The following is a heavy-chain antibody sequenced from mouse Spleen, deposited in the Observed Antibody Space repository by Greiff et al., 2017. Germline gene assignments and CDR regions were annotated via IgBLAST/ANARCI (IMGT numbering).Heavy chain of an antibody. CDR3: ARRGFSYDGSYWYFDV. Sequence: QVQLQQSGPELVKPGASVKISCKASGYAFSSSWMNWVKQRPGKGLEWIGRIYPGDGDTNYNGKFKGKATLTADKSSSTAYMQLSSLTSEDSAVYFCARRGFSYDGSYWYFDVWGAGTTVTVSS. CDR2: IYPGDGDT. V-gene: IGHV1-82*01. D-gene: IGHD2-1*01. CDR1: GYAFSSSW. J-gene: IGHJ1*01.